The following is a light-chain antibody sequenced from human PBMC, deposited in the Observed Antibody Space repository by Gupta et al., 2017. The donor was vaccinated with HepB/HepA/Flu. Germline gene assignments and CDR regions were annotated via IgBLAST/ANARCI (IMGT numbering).Light chain of an antibody. V-gene: IGLV3-21*02. CDR2: NDS. Sequence: SSVLAQPPSVSVAPGQTARITCGGNNIASKSVHWYQQKTGQAPVLVIYNDSEWPSGIPGRFSGSNSGNTATLTISRVEAGDEADYYCQVWDSSSDHRVFGGGTKLTVL. CDR3: QVWDSSSDHRV. CDR1: NIASKS. J-gene: IGLJ3*02.